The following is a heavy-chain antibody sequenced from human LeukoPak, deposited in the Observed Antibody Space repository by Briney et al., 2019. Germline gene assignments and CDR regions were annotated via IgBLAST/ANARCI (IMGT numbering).Heavy chain of an antibody. CDR2: ISGSGGST. J-gene: IGHJ4*02. V-gene: IGHV3-23*01. D-gene: IGHD3-3*01. CDR1: GFTFSSYA. Sequence: GSLRLSCAASGFTFSSYAMSWVRQAPGKGLEWVSAISGSGGSTYYADSVKGRFTISRDNSKNTLYLQMNSLRAEDTAVYYCARGRRITIFGVVIGPFDYWGQGTLVTVSS. CDR3: ARGRRITIFGVVIGPFDY.